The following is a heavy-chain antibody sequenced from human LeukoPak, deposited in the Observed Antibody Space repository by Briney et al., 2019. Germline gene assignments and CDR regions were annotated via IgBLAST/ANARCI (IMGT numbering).Heavy chain of an antibody. Sequence: PSETLSLTCAVYGGSFSGYYWSWIRQPPGKGLEWIGEINHSGSTNYNLSLKSRVTISVDTSKNQFSLKLSSVTAADTAVYYCARYVVVAAVYRYFDLWGRGTLVTVSS. CDR2: INHSGST. CDR3: ARYVVVAAVYRYFDL. D-gene: IGHD2-15*01. CDR1: GGSFSGYY. V-gene: IGHV4-34*01. J-gene: IGHJ2*01.